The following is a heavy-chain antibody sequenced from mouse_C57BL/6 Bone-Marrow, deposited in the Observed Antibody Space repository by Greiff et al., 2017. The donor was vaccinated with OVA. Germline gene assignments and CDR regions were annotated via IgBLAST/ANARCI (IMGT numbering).Heavy chain of an antibody. D-gene: IGHD2-4*01. CDR3: VRPIYYDYAGRFAY. J-gene: IGHJ3*01. CDR2: IYPGDGDT. CDR1: GYAFSSSW. Sequence: QVQLQQSGPELVKPGASVKISCKASGYAFSSSWMNWVKQRPGKGLEWIGRIYPGDGDTNYNGKFKGKATLTAAKSSSTAYMQLSSLTSEDSAVDYCVRPIYYDYAGRFAYWGQGTLATVSA. V-gene: IGHV1-82*01.